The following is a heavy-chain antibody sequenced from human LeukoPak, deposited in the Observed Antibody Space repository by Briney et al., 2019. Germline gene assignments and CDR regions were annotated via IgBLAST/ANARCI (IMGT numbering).Heavy chain of an antibody. CDR2: IDSDGTRT. V-gene: IGHV3-74*01. D-gene: IGHD2-21*02. J-gene: IGHJ5*02. Sequence: SGGSLRLSCAASGFAFSTYWMHWVRQAPGKGLVWVSRIDSDGTRTTYADSVKGRFTISRDNAKNTLYLQMNSLRAEDTAVYYCARSPNCGGDCSWGQGTLVTVSS. CDR1: GFAFSTYW. CDR3: ARSPNCGGDCS.